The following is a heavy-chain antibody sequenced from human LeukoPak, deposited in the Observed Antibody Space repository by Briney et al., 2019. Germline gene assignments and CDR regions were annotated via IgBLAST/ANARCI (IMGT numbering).Heavy chain of an antibody. CDR2: IYSGGST. CDR1: GFTVSSNY. CDR3: ARDRYNENWFGP. Sequence: GGSLRLSCAASGFTVSSNYMNWVRQAPGKGLKWVSIIYSGGSTYYADSVKGRFTISRDNSKNTLYLQMNSLRAEDTAVYYCARDRYNENWFGPWGQGTLVTVSS. D-gene: IGHD1-14*01. V-gene: IGHV3-53*01. J-gene: IGHJ5*02.